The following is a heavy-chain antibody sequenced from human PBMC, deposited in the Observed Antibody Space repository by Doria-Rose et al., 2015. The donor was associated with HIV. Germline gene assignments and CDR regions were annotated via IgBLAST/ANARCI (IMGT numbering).Heavy chain of an antibody. D-gene: IGHD3-22*01. V-gene: IGHV1-8*02. CDR1: GYTFTSSD. CDR2: MNPNSGNT. J-gene: IGHJ4*02. CDR3: ARRAGRSGYTIDD. Sequence: QVQLQESGAEVKEPGASVKVSCKASGYTFTSSDINWVRQAPGQGLEWMGWMNPNSGNTGFAQKFQGRVTMTRNTSISTACMEVNSLRSDDTAVYYFARRAGRSGYTIDDWGQGTLVTVSS.